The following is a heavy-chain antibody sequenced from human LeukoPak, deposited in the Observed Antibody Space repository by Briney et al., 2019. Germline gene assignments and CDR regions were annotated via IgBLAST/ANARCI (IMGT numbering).Heavy chain of an antibody. V-gene: IGHV4-39*02. CDR2: IYYSGST. CDR3: ARDVYIYGSYFEY. Sequence: SETLSLTCTVSGGSISSSSYYWGWIRQPPGKGLEWIGSIYYSGSTYYNPSLESRVTISVDTSKNQFSLKLSSVTAADTAVYYCARDVYIYGSYFEYWGPGNLVTVSS. D-gene: IGHD5-18*01. J-gene: IGHJ4*02. CDR1: GGSISSSSYY.